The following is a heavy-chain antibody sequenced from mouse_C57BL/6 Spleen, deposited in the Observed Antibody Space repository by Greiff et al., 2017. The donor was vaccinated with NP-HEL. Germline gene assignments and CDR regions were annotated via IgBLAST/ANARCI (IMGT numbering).Heavy chain of an antibody. CDR1: GFSLTSYG. CDR3: AKCGNLYYAMDY. CDR2: IWRGGST. V-gene: IGHV2-5*01. Sequence: VQLQESGPGLVQPSQSLSITCTVSGFSLTSYGVHWVRQSPGKGLEWLGVIWRGGSTDYNAAFMSRLSITKDNSKSQVFFKMHSLQADDTAIYYCAKCGNLYYAMDYWGQGTSVTVSS. D-gene: IGHD2-1*01. J-gene: IGHJ4*01.